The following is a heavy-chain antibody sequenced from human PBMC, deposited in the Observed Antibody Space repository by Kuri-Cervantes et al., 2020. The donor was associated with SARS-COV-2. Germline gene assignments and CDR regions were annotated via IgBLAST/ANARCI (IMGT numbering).Heavy chain of an antibody. CDR2: IYYSGST. CDR3: TRWMQSWRYCSSTSCSGGNWFDP. J-gene: IGHJ5*02. V-gene: IGHV4-39*01. CDR1: GGSISSSSYY. Sequence: GSLRLSCTVSGGSISSSSYYWGWIRQPPGKGLEWIGSIYYSGSTYYNPSLKSRVTISVDTSKNQFSLKLSSVTAADTAVYYCTRWMQSWRYCSSTSCSGGNWFDPWGQGTLVTVSS. D-gene: IGHD2-2*01.